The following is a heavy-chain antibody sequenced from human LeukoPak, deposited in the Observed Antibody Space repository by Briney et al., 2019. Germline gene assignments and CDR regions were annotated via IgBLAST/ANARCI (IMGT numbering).Heavy chain of an antibody. CDR3: TSGGMVSGDF. Sequence: SETLSLTCTVSGGSINSYYWSWIRQPPGKGLEWIGYIYYSGSTSYNPSLNSRVTISRDTSKNQFSLNLRFVNAADTAVYYCTSGGMVSGDFWGHGTLVTVSS. V-gene: IGHV4-59*01. CDR1: GGSINSYY. D-gene: IGHD2-8*01. CDR2: IYYSGST. J-gene: IGHJ4*01.